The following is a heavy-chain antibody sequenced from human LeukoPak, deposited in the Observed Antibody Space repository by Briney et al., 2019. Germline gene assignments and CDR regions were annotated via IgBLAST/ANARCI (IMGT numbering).Heavy chain of an antibody. CDR3: ARDPSYRTDTQGAFDI. CDR2: ISSSGSTM. V-gene: IGHV3-48*03. Sequence: GGSLRLSCAASGFTFSSYEMNWVRQAPGKGLEWVSYISSSGSTMYYADSVKGRFTISRDNAKNSLYLQMNSLRAEDTAVYYCARDPSYRTDTQGAFDIWGQGTMVTVSS. CDR1: GFTFSSYE. J-gene: IGHJ3*02. D-gene: IGHD5-18*01.